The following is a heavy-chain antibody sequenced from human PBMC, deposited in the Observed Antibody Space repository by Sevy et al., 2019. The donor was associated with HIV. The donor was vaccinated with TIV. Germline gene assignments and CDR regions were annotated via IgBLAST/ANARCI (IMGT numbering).Heavy chain of an antibody. V-gene: IGHV4-59*01. CDR1: GGSISSYY. Sequence: SETLSLTCTVSGGSISSYYWSWIRQPPGKGLEWIGYIYYSGSTNYNPSLKSRVTISVDTSKNQFSLKLSSVTAADTAVYYCARALPGYCSGGSCYSDYFDYWGQGTLVTVSS. J-gene: IGHJ4*02. D-gene: IGHD2-15*01. CDR3: ARALPGYCSGGSCYSDYFDY. CDR2: IYYSGST.